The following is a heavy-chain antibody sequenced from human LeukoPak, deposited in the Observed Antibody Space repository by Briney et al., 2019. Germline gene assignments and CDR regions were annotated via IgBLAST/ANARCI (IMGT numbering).Heavy chain of an antibody. CDR3: ARPRVGATHIWFDP. CDR1: GYTFTDYY. Sequence: ASVKVSCKASGYTFTDYYMHWVRQAPGQGLEWMGWIKPNSGGTNYAQKLQGRVTMTTDTSTSTAYMELRSLRSDDTAVYYCARPRVGATHIWFDPWGQGTLVTVSS. V-gene: IGHV1-2*02. D-gene: IGHD1-26*01. CDR2: IKPNSGGT. J-gene: IGHJ5*02.